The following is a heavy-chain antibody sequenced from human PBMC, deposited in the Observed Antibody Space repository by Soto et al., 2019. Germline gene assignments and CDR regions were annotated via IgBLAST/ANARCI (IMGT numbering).Heavy chain of an antibody. CDR1: GGSVSSGSYY. J-gene: IGHJ5*02. V-gene: IGHV4-61*01. D-gene: IGHD3-10*01. CDR2: IYYSGST. CDR3: AREGGYGSGSYYLGSWFDP. Sequence: SETLSLTCTVSGGSVSSGSYYWSWTRQPPGKGLEWIGYIYYSGSTNYNPSLKSRVTISVDTSKNQFSLKLSSVTAADTAVYYCAREGGYGSGSYYLGSWFDPWGQGTLVTVSS.